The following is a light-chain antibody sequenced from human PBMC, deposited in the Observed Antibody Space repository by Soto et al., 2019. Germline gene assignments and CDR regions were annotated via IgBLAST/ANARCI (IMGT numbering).Light chain of an antibody. V-gene: IGKV3-11*01. Sequence: EIVLTQSPATLSLSPGERATLSCRASQSIRNYLAWYQQKPGQSPRLLIYDASNRATDVPARFSGSGSGTDFTLSIRRLEPEDFAVYFCQQRSNWPLTFGPGTKVDIK. CDR1: QSIRNY. CDR3: QQRSNWPLT. CDR2: DAS. J-gene: IGKJ3*01.